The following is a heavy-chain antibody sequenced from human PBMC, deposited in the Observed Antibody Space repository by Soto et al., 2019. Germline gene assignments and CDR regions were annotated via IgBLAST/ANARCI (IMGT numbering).Heavy chain of an antibody. CDR1: GGSISSSSYY. CDR2: IYYSGST. J-gene: IGHJ6*02. D-gene: IGHD3-10*01. V-gene: IGHV4-39*01. Sequence: PSETLSLTCTVSGGSISSSSYYWGWIRQPPGKGLEWIGSIYYSGSTYYNPSLKSRVTISVDTSKNQFSLKLSSVTAADTAVYYCARHHRSFGELFAPRYYGMDVWGQGTTVTV. CDR3: ARHHRSFGELFAPRYYGMDV.